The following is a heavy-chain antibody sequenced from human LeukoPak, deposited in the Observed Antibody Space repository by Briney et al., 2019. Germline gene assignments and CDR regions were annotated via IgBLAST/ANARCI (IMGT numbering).Heavy chain of an antibody. CDR2: FDPGNGEI. V-gene: IGHV1-24*01. CDR3: AAGGLYDLLPY. D-gene: IGHD3-3*01. CDR1: GHTLSDLT. J-gene: IGHJ4*02. Sequence: ASVKVSCKVSGHTLSDLTMHWVRQAPGKGLEWMGGFDPGNGEIIYAQKFQGRVTMTEDASTDTAYMELSSLKSEDTAVYFCAAGGLYDLLPYWGQGTLVTVSS.